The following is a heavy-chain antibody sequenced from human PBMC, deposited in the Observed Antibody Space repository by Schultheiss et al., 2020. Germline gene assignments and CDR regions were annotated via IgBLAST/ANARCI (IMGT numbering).Heavy chain of an antibody. V-gene: IGHV3-7*01. Sequence: GESLKIACAASGFTFSSYWMSWVRQAPGKGLEWVANIKQDGSDKYYVDSVKGRFTISRDNARNSLYLQMNSLRADDTAVYYCARSLVPARLYNWFDPWGQGTLVTGYS. J-gene: IGHJ5*02. CDR2: IKQDGSDK. CDR3: ARSLVPARLYNWFDP. D-gene: IGHD2-21*02. CDR1: GFTFSSYW.